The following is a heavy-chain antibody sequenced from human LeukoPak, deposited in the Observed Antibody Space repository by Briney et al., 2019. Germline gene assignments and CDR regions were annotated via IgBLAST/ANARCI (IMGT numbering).Heavy chain of an antibody. CDR1: GFTFSPVW. Sequence: GGSLRLSCAASGFTFSPVWMHWVRQAPGKGLEWVAVISFDGSVKFYGDSVKGRFTISRDNSRNTLYLQMNSLRAEDTAVYYCSTELIFRNYFDYWGQGTLITVSS. J-gene: IGHJ4*02. V-gene: IGHV3-30*03. CDR3: STELIFRNYFDY. CDR2: ISFDGSVK. D-gene: IGHD3/OR15-3a*01.